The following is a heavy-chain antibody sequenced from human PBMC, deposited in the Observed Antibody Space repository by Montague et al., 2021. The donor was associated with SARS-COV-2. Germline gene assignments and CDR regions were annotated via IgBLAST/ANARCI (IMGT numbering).Heavy chain of an antibody. D-gene: IGHD3-22*01. CDR2: ISSSGSTI. Sequence: PLRLSFAASGFTFSDYYMSWIRQAPGKGLEWVSYISSSGSTIYYADSVKGRFTISRDNSKNTLYLQMNSLRAEDTAVYYCARALDITMIVVVNYYGMDVWGQGTTVTVSS. J-gene: IGHJ6*02. V-gene: IGHV3-11*04. CDR3: ARALDITMIVVVNYYGMDV. CDR1: GFTFSDYY.